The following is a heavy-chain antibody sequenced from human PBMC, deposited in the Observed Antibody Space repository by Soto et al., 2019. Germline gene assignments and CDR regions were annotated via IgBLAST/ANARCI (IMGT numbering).Heavy chain of an antibody. D-gene: IGHD4-17*01. CDR1: GGSISTNY. CDR3: ASLHGARFDP. Sequence: PSETLSLTCTVSGGSISTNYWSWIRQPPGKGLEWIGYISSSGYTNYNASLKSRITISIDTSKNQFSLKLTSVTAVDTAVYYCASLHGARFDPWGQGTLVTVSS. CDR2: ISSSGYT. V-gene: IGHV4-4*08. J-gene: IGHJ5*02.